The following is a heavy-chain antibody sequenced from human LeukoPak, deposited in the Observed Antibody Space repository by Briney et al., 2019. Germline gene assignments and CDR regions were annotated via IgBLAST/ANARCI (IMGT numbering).Heavy chain of an antibody. CDR1: GFTFSSHG. Sequence: QTGGSLRLSCAASGFTFSSHGMYWVRQAPGKGLEWVAFIRYDGSNKYYADSVKGRFTVSRDNSKNTLYLQMKSLRAGDTAVYYCAKGGGYEAQYYYYYLDVWGKGTTVTISS. CDR2: IRYDGSNK. J-gene: IGHJ6*03. V-gene: IGHV3-30*02. CDR3: AKGGGYEAQYYYYYLDV. D-gene: IGHD5-12*01.